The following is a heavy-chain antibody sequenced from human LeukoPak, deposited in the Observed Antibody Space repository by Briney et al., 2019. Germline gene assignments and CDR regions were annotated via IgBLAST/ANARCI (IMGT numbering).Heavy chain of an antibody. Sequence: PGGSLRLSCAASGFTFSSYSMNWVRQAPGKGLEWVAVISYDGSYKYYADSVKGRFTISRDNSKNTLYLQMNSLRAEDTAVYYCAKGYSGYDYAFDIWGQGTMVTVSS. CDR1: GFTFSSYS. D-gene: IGHD5-12*01. V-gene: IGHV3-30*18. J-gene: IGHJ3*02. CDR2: ISYDGSYK. CDR3: AKGYSGYDYAFDI.